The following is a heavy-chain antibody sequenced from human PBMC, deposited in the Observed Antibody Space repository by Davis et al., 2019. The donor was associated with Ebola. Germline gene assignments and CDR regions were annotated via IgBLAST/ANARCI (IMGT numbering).Heavy chain of an antibody. V-gene: IGHV3-7*01. J-gene: IGHJ6*02. CDR1: GFTFSSYS. Sequence: GESLKISCAASGFTFSSYSMNWVRQAPGKGLEWVANIKQDGSEKYYVDSVKGRFTISRDNAKNSLFLEMNSLRAEDTAVYYCARAEDILTAYSQNYYYGVDVWGLGTTVSVSS. CDR2: IKQDGSEK. D-gene: IGHD3-9*01. CDR3: ARAEDILTAYSQNYYYGVDV.